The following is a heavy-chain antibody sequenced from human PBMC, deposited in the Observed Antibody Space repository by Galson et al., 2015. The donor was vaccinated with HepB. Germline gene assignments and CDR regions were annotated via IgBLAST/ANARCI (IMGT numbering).Heavy chain of an antibody. CDR1: GGTFSSYA. Sequence: SVKVSCKASGGTFSSYAISWVRQAPGQGLEWMGGIIPIFGAANYAQKFQGRVTITADESTSTAYMELSSLRSEDTAVYYCATARTTGTTLWFDPWGQGTLVTVSS. CDR3: ATARTTGTTLWFDP. D-gene: IGHD1-7*01. CDR2: IIPIFGAA. V-gene: IGHV1-69*13. J-gene: IGHJ5*02.